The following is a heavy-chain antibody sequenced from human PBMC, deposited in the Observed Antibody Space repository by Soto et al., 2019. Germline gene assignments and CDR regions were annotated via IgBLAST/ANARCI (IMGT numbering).Heavy chain of an antibody. Sequence: QVQLVQSGAEVKKPGASVKVSCKASGYNFIGYYIHWVRLAPGQGLEWMGWINPNSSGTNYAQKFQGRVSMSTDTSINTVYMELSRLRSDDTAVYYCARVPIGDFFDFWGQGTLVTVSS. D-gene: IGHD3-10*01. V-gene: IGHV1-2*02. J-gene: IGHJ4*02. CDR2: INPNSSGT. CDR1: GYNFIGYY. CDR3: ARVPIGDFFDF.